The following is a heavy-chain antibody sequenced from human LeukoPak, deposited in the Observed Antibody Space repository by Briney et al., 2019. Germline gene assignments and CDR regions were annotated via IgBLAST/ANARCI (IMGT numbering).Heavy chain of an antibody. V-gene: IGHV1-2*02. Sequence: GASVRVSCKASGYIFSDYIIHWVRQAPGQGLEWMGLIHTNTGVTREAQKLHGRITLTRDTSITTAYLQLSGLSSDDTAVYYCARDLDGDSGTITDYWGQGSLVSVST. CDR1: GYIFSDYI. J-gene: IGHJ4*02. D-gene: IGHD3-3*01. CDR2: IHTNTGVT. CDR3: ARDLDGDSGTITDY.